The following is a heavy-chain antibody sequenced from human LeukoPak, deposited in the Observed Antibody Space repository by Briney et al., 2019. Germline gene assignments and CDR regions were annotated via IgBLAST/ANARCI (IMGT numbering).Heavy chain of an antibody. CDR2: ISYDENNK. CDR1: GFTFSSHG. Sequence: GGSLRLSCAASGFTFSSHGMHWVRQAPGKGLEWVAVISYDENNKYYADSVKGRFTISIDNSRNTLYLQMNSLRAEDTAVYYCAKGGSRGYSGYGYDYYGMDVWGQGTTVTVSS. CDR3: AKGGSRGYSGYGYDYYGMDV. D-gene: IGHD5-12*01. J-gene: IGHJ6*02. V-gene: IGHV3-30*18.